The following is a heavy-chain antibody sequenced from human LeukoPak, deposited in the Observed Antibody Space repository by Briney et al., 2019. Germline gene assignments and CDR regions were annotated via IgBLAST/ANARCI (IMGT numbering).Heavy chain of an antibody. J-gene: IGHJ3*02. Sequence: ASVKVSCKASGYTFTSYDINWVRQATGQGLERMGWMNPNSGNTGYAQKLQGRVTMTTDISTSTAYMELRSLRSDDTAVYYCARDVVRDYDFWSGSPDAFDIWGQGTMVTVSS. V-gene: IGHV1-8*01. CDR3: ARDVVRDYDFWSGSPDAFDI. CDR1: GYTFTSYD. D-gene: IGHD3-3*01. CDR2: MNPNSGNT.